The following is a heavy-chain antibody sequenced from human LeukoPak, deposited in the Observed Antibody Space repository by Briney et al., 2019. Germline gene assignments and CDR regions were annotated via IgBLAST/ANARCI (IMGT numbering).Heavy chain of an antibody. D-gene: IGHD6-19*01. CDR1: GGTFSSYA. CDR3: ARASYSSGWSDAFDI. V-gene: IGHV1-69*04. CDR2: IIPILGIA. J-gene: IGHJ3*02. Sequence: SVKVSCKASGGTFSSYAISWVRQAPGQGLEWMGRIIPILGIANYAQKFQGRVTITADKSTSTAYMELSSLRSEDTAVYYCARASYSSGWSDAFDIWGQGTMVTVSS.